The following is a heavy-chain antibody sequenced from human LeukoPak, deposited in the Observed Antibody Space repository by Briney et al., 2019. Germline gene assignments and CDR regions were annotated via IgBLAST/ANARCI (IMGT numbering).Heavy chain of an antibody. CDR3: ASEDSGYYYAFDI. CDR1: GGSFSGYY. Sequence: SETLSLTCAVYGGSFSGYYWSWIRQPPGKGLEWIGEINHSGSTNYNPSLKSRVTISVDTSKNQFPLKLSSVTAADTAVYYCASEDSGYYYAFDIWGQGTMVTVSS. V-gene: IGHV4-34*01. D-gene: IGHD3-22*01. CDR2: INHSGST. J-gene: IGHJ3*02.